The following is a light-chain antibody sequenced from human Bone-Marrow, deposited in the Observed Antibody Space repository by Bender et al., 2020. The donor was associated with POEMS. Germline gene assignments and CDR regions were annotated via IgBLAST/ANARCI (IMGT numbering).Light chain of an antibody. Sequence: QPVLTQPPSVSGAPGQRVTISCSGSSSNIGNNAVSWYQKFPGKAPKLLIYYDDLLTPGVSDRFSASKSGTSASLAISELQSEDEALYYCSAWDDSLSGWVFGGGTKLTIL. CDR3: SAWDDSLSGWV. J-gene: IGLJ3*02. V-gene: IGLV1-36*01. CDR1: SSNIGNNA. CDR2: YDD.